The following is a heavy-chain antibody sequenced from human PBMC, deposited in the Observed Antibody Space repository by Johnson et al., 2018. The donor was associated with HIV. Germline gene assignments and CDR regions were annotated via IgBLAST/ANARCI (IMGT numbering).Heavy chain of an antibody. CDR3: ARGEDGVDAFDI. J-gene: IGHJ3*02. CDR1: GFTFSSYA. D-gene: IGHD4-17*01. CDR2: ISYDGNNK. Sequence: QVQLVESGGGVVQPGRSLRLSCAASGFTFSSYAMHWVRQAPGKGLEWVAVISYDGNNKYYADSVKGRFTISRDNSKNTLYLQMNSLRAEDTAVYYCARGEDGVDAFDIWGQGTMVTVSS. V-gene: IGHV3-30-3*01.